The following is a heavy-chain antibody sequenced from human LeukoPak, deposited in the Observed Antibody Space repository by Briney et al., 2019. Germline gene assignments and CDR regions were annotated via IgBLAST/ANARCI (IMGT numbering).Heavy chain of an antibody. Sequence: PSETLSLTCAVYGGSFSGYYWSWIRQPPGKGLEWIGEINHSGSTNYNPSLKSRVTISVDTSKNQFSLKLSSVTAADTAVYYCARVHYDFWSGYSRWFDPWGQGTLVTVSS. CDR2: INHSGST. J-gene: IGHJ5*02. CDR1: GGSFSGYY. CDR3: ARVHYDFWSGYSRWFDP. D-gene: IGHD3-3*01. V-gene: IGHV4-34*01.